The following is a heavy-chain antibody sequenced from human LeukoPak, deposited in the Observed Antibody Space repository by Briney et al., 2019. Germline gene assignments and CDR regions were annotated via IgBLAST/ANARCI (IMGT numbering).Heavy chain of an antibody. CDR3: ARHLSRRLSPGSSGVDAFDI. J-gene: IGHJ3*02. V-gene: IGHV4-39*01. CDR1: GFTFSSFSMH. D-gene: IGHD3-16*02. CDR2: IYYSGST. Sequence: GSLRLSCAASGFTFSSFSMHWVRQPPGKGLEWIGSIYYSGSTYYNPSLKSRVTISVDTSKNQFSLKLSSVTAADTAVYYCARHLSRRLSPGSSGVDAFDIWGQGTMVTVSS.